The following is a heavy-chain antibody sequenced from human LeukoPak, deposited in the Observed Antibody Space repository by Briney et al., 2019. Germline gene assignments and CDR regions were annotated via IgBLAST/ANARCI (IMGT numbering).Heavy chain of an antibody. CDR1: GFTFSLYW. Sequence: GGSLRLSCAASGFTFSLYWMHWVRQAPGKGLVWVSHISGDGSSTTYADSVKGRFTISRDNSKNTLYLQMNSLRAEDTAVYYCAKDFGEAAFDIWGQGTMVTVSS. CDR3: AKDFGEAAFDI. CDR2: ISGDGSST. D-gene: IGHD3-10*01. J-gene: IGHJ3*02. V-gene: IGHV3-74*01.